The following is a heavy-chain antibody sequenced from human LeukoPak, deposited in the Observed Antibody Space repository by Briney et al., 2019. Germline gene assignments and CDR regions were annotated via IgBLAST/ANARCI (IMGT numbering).Heavy chain of an antibody. V-gene: IGHV3-21*01. CDR1: GFTFSSYE. J-gene: IGHJ4*02. Sequence: GGSLRLSCAASGFTFSSYEMNWVRQAPGKGLEWVSFISSSSSYIYYADSVKHRFAISRHNAKNSLYLQMNSQRAEDTAGYYCARDLPDFWSGPFDYWGQGTLVTVSS. D-gene: IGHD3-3*01. CDR2: ISSSSSYI. CDR3: ARDLPDFWSGPFDY.